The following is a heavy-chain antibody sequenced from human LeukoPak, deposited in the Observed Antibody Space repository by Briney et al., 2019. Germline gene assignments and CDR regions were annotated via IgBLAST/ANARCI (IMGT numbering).Heavy chain of an antibody. J-gene: IGHJ4*02. CDR1: GFTFSSYA. D-gene: IGHD1-26*01. CDR3: AKEGVYSGSSLYYFDS. CDR2: ISGSGGST. Sequence: GVSLRLSCAASGFTFSSYAMSWVRQAPGKGLEWVSAISGSGGSTYYADSVKGRFTISRDNSKNTLYLQMNSLRAEDTAVYYCAKEGVYSGSSLYYFDSWGQGTLVTVSS. V-gene: IGHV3-23*01.